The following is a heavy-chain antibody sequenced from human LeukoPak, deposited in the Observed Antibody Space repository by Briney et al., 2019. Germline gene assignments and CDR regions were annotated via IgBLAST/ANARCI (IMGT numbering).Heavy chain of an antibody. CDR1: GGSISSGDYY. CDR2: IYYSGTT. V-gene: IGHV4-30-4*01. D-gene: IGHD3-3*01. J-gene: IGHJ4*02. Sequence: SETLSLTCTVSGGSISSGDYYWSWIRQPPGKGLEWNGYIYYSGTTYYNPSLKSRVTISVDTSKNQFSLKLSSVTAADTAVYYCAREGSGYYRAFDYWGQGTLVTVSS. CDR3: AREGSGYYRAFDY.